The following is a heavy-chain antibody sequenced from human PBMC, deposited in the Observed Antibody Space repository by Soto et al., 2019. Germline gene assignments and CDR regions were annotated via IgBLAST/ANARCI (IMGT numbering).Heavy chain of an antibody. CDR1: GGSISHYH. Sequence: QLQLQESGPGLVKPSETLSLTCTVSGGSISHYHWNWFRQAPGKGMEWIGYIFYNGSTHYNPSLTSRVTISVDMSKNRLSLTLTSVTAADTAVYYCARSFYPWGQGTLVTVSS. J-gene: IGHJ5*02. CDR3: ARSFYP. CDR2: IFYNGST. V-gene: IGHV4-59*01.